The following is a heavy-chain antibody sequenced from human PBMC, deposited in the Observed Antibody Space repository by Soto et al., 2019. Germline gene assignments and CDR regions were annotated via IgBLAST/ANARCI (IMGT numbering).Heavy chain of an antibody. CDR1: GFTISNYW. V-gene: IGHV3-74*01. D-gene: IGHD6-6*01. CDR3: ARGGAARAYYYYGLDV. Sequence: PGGSLRLSCAASGFTISNYWMHWVRQVPGKGLVWVSRINSNGRSTNYADSVKGRFTISRDNATNTLHLQMDSLRAEDTAMYFCARGGAARAYYYYGLDVWGLGTTVTSP. CDR2: INSNGRST. J-gene: IGHJ6*02.